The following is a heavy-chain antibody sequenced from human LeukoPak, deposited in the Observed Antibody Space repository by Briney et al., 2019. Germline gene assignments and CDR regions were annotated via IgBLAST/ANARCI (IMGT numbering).Heavy chain of an antibody. Sequence: ASVKVSCKASGYTFTGYYMHWVRQAPGQGLEWMGRINPNSGGTNYAQKFQGRVTMTRDTSISTAYMELSRLRSDDTAVYYCAREMFKLELDYYYYMDVWGKGTTVTASS. D-gene: IGHD1-7*01. CDR3: AREMFKLELDYYYYMDV. CDR2: INPNSGGT. CDR1: GYTFTGYY. J-gene: IGHJ6*03. V-gene: IGHV1-2*06.